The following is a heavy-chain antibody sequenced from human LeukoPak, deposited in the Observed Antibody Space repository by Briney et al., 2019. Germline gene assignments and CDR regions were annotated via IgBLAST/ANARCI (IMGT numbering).Heavy chain of an antibody. CDR1: GGSISSGGYY. CDR2: IYYSGST. Sequence: SETLSRTCTVSGGSISSGGYYWSWIRQHPGKGLEWIGYIYYSGSTYYNPSLKSRVTISVDTSKNQFSLKLSSVTAADTAVYYCARERNDYHFDYWGQGTLVTVSS. D-gene: IGHD4-11*01. CDR3: ARERNDYHFDY. J-gene: IGHJ4*02. V-gene: IGHV4-31*03.